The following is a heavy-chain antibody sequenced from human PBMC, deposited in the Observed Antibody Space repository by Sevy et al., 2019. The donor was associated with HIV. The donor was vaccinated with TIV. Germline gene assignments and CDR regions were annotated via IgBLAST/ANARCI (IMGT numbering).Heavy chain of an antibody. CDR1: GFTFSDYY. D-gene: IGHD6-19*01. CDR3: ARDYKAIAVAATNWFDP. CDR2: ISSSGSTI. V-gene: IGHV3-11*01. J-gene: IGHJ5*02. Sequence: GGSLRLSCAASGFTFSDYYMSWIRQAPGKGLEWVSYISSSGSTIYYADSVKGRFTISRDNAKNSLYLQMNSLRAEDTAVYYCARDYKAIAVAATNWFDPWGQGTLVTVSS.